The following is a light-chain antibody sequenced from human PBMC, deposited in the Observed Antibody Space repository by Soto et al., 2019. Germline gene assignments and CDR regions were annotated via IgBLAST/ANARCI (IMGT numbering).Light chain of an antibody. V-gene: IGKV1-5*03. J-gene: IGKJ5*01. Sequence: DIQLTQSPFSLSAVVGDRVTITCPASQNLNNWLAWYQQAPGTAPKLLIYKASVLASGVSSRFSGSGSGTEFTLTISSLQPEDCATYYCKQYNSYSRITFGQGTRLE. CDR1: QNLNNW. CDR3: KQYNSYSRIT. CDR2: KAS.